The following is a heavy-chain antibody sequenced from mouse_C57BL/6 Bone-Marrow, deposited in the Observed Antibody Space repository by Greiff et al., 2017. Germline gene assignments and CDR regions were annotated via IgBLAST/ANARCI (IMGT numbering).Heavy chain of an antibody. CDR1: GYTFTSYG. CDR3: ARSPRYYGTRYAMDY. J-gene: IGHJ4*01. V-gene: IGHV1-81*01. D-gene: IGHD1-1*01. CDR2: IYPRSGNT. Sequence: QVQLKQSGAELARPGASVKLSCKASGYTFTSYGISWVKQRTGQGLEWIGEIYPRSGNTYYNEKFKGKATLTADKSSSTAYMELRSLTSEDSAVYFCARSPRYYGTRYAMDYWGQGTSVTVSS.